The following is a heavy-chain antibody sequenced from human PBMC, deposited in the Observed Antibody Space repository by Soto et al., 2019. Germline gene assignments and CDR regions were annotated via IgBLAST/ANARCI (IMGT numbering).Heavy chain of an antibody. CDR3: VRDGGSSSYPVEY. Sequence: GASVKVSCKASGYTFTNYYMHWVRQAPGQGLEWMGIVNPSGGSTNYAQEFQGRVTMTRDTSTSTVYLELSSLRSEDTAVYYCVRDGGSSSYPVEYWGQGTLVTVSS. D-gene: IGHD6-13*01. V-gene: IGHV1-46*03. CDR2: VNPSGGST. J-gene: IGHJ4*02. CDR1: GYTFTNYY.